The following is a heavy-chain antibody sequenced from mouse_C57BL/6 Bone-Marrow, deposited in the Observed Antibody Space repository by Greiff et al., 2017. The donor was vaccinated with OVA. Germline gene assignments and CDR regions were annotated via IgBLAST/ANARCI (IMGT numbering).Heavy chain of an antibody. Sequence: QVQLQQSGAELVKPGASVKLSCKASGYTFTSYWMQWVKQRPGQGLEWIGEIDPSDSYTNYNQKFKGKATLTVDTSSSTAYMQLSSLTSEDSAVYYCARNYYYGRNYFDYWGQGTTLTVSS. D-gene: IGHD1-1*01. V-gene: IGHV1-50*01. CDR2: IDPSDSYT. CDR1: GYTFTSYW. CDR3: ARNYYYGRNYFDY. J-gene: IGHJ2*01.